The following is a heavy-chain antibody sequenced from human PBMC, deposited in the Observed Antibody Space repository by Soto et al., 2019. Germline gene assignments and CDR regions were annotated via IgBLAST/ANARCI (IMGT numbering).Heavy chain of an antibody. D-gene: IGHD4-17*01. CDR2: IIPILGIA. CDR3: ATEEDHHYGDRTTDY. J-gene: IGHJ4*02. Sequence: SVKVSCKASGGTFSSYTISWVRQAPGQGLEWMGRIIPILGIANYAQKFQGRVTITADKSTSTAYMELSSLRSEDTAVYYCATEEDHHYGDRTTDYWGQGTLVTVSS. V-gene: IGHV1-69*02. CDR1: GGTFSSYT.